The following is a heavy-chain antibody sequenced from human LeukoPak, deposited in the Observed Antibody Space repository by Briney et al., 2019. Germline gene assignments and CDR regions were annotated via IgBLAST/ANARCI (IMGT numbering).Heavy chain of an antibody. CDR3: ARDPRYCSSTSCYRSYYYYGMDV. V-gene: IGHV1-69*13. J-gene: IGHJ6*02. CDR1: GGTFSSYA. Sequence: GASVKVSCKASGGTFSSYAISWVRQAPGQGLEWMGGIIPIFGTANYAQKFQGRVTITADESTSTAYMELSSLRSEDTAVYYCARDPRYCSSTSCYRSYYYYGMDVWGQGTTVTVSS. CDR2: IIPIFGTA. D-gene: IGHD2-2*02.